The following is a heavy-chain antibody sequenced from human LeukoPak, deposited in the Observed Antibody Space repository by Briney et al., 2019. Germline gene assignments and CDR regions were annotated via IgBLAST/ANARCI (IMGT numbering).Heavy chain of an antibody. Sequence: RGESLKISCQGSGYSFTSYWIGWVRQMPGKGLEWMGIIYPAASDTRYSPSFQGQITISADKSISTAYLQWNSLRAEDTAVYYCAKSHSSGYYYVAFDIWGQGTMVTVSS. D-gene: IGHD3-22*01. V-gene: IGHV5-51*01. CDR3: AKSHSSGYYYVAFDI. CDR1: GYSFTSYW. J-gene: IGHJ3*02. CDR2: IYPAASDT.